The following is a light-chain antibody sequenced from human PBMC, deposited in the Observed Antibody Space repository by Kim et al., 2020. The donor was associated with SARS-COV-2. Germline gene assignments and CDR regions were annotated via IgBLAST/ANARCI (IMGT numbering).Light chain of an antibody. CDR2: DVS. V-gene: IGLV2-14*04. CDR3: SSYTSSSTFEV. Sequence: QTLPVSCSGTSSDVGGNNCVSWYQQHPGKAPTLRLYDVSKRPSGVSNRFSDSKAGHTASLTISGLQAEDEADYYCSSYTSSSTFEVFGGGTQLTVL. J-gene: IGLJ3*02. CDR1: SSDVGGNNC.